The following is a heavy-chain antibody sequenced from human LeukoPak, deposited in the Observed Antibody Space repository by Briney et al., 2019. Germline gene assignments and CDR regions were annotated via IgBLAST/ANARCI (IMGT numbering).Heavy chain of an antibody. D-gene: IGHD2-21*01. CDR2: IYHSGST. Sequence: KASETLSLTCAVSGGSISSDNWWTWVRQPPGKGLEWIGEIYHSGSTNDNPSLKSRVTMSVDKPNNQFSLNLTSVSAADTAVYYCARVDWYEGLDYWGQGALVTVSS. J-gene: IGHJ4*02. V-gene: IGHV4-4*02. CDR1: GGSISSDNW. CDR3: ARVDWYEGLDY.